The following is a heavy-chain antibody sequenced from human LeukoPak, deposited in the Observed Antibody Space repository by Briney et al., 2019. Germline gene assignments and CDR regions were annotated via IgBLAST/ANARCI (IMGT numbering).Heavy chain of an antibody. J-gene: IGHJ4*02. Sequence: SETLSLTCTVSGGSISGYYWSWIRQPPGKGLEWIGYMYYSGSTNYNPSLKSRVTISLDTPKNQFSLRLNSVTAADTAVYYCARGVAGYGPYDYWGQGTLVTVSS. CDR2: MYYSGST. D-gene: IGHD5-12*01. V-gene: IGHV4-59*01. CDR3: ARGVAGYGPYDY. CDR1: GGSISGYY.